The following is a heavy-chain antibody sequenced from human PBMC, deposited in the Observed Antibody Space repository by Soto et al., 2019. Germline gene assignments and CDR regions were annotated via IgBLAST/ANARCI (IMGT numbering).Heavy chain of an antibody. D-gene: IGHD2-2*01. J-gene: IGHJ5*02. Sequence: QVQLVQSGAEVKKPGASVKVSCKASGYTFTGYYMHWVRQAPGQGLEWMGWINPNSGGTNYAQTFQGCVTMTRDTSISTAYMELSRLRSDDTAVYYCARGEDIVVVPAVGNWFDPWGQGTLVTVSS. V-gene: IGHV1-2*04. CDR1: GYTFTGYY. CDR2: INPNSGGT. CDR3: ARGEDIVVVPAVGNWFDP.